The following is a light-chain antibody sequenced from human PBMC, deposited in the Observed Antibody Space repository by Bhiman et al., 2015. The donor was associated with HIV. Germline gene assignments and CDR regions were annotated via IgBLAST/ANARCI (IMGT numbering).Light chain of an antibody. CDR1: SSDIGPYNY. J-gene: IGLJ1*01. CDR3: SSYTSSSTFYV. CDR2: DVS. Sequence: QSALTQPASVSGSPGQSITISCTGTSSDIGPYNYVSWYQQHPGKAPKLIIYDVSKRPSGVSNRFSGSKSGNTASLTISGLQAEDEADYYCSSYTSSSTFYVFGTGTKVTVL. V-gene: IGLV2-14*03.